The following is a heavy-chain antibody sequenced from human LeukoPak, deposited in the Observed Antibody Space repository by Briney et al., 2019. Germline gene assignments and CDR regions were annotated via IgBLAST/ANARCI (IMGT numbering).Heavy chain of an antibody. Sequence: SETLSLTCTVSGGSISSTTYYWGWIRQPPGKGLEWIGRIYYSGSTYHNPSLKSRVTISVDTSKNQFSLKLSSVTAADTAVYYCGRTAYQSDSSSYHRAAYFLHWGRGTLVTVSS. J-gene: IGHJ1*01. CDR1: GGSISSTTYY. V-gene: IGHV4-39*01. D-gene: IGHD3-22*01. CDR2: IYYSGST. CDR3: GRTAYQSDSSSYHRAAYFLH.